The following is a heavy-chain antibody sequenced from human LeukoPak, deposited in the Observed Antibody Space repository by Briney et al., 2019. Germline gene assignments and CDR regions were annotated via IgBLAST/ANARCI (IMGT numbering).Heavy chain of an antibody. J-gene: IGHJ4*02. V-gene: IGHV1-2*02. CDR3: ARGSNIVGATSYGY. D-gene: IGHD1-26*01. Sequence: ASVKVSCKASGYTFTGYYMHWVRQAPGQGLEWMGWINPNSGGTNYAQKFQGRVTMTRNTSISTAYMELSSLRSEDTAVYYCARGSNIVGATSYGYWGQGTWSLSPQ. CDR1: GYTFTGYY. CDR2: INPNSGGT.